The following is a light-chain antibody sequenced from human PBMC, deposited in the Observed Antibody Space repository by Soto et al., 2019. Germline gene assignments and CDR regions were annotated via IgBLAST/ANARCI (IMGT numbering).Light chain of an antibody. Sequence: DIQMTQSPSSVSASVGDRVTITCRASQDINSWLAWYQQKPGLAPKLLIYTACNLQSGVPSRFSVTSSGTDFTLTLSSLQPEDLATYYCQQGKSLPLTFGGGTKVEIK. J-gene: IGKJ4*01. CDR3: QQGKSLPLT. V-gene: IGKV1-12*01. CDR2: TAC. CDR1: QDINSW.